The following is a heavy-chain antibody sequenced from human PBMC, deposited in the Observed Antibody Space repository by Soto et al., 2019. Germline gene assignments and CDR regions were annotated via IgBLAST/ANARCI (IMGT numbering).Heavy chain of an antibody. CDR1: GGTFSSYA. D-gene: IGHD6-6*01. V-gene: IGHV1-69*13. J-gene: IGHJ6*02. CDR3: ARDGAARPDQYYYYYGMDV. CDR2: IIPIFGTA. Sequence: ASVKVSCKASGGTFSSYAISWVRQAPGQGLEWMGGIIPIFGTANYAQKFQGRVTITADESTSTAYMELSSLRSEDTAVYYCARDGAARPDQYYYYYGMDVWGQGTTVTVSS.